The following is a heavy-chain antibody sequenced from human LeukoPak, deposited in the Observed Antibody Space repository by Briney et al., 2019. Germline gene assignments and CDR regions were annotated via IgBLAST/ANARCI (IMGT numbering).Heavy chain of an antibody. J-gene: IGHJ6*02. CDR1: GFTVSSYY. D-gene: IGHD3-16*01. CDR3: ARGLRPPDYYYYYGMDV. Sequence: GGSLRLSCAAAGFTVSSYYMSWVRQAPGKGLEWVSVIYSGGSTYYADSVKGRFTISRDNSKNTLYLQMNSLRAEDTAVYYCARGLRPPDYYYYYGMDVWGQGTTVTVSS. CDR2: IYSGGST. V-gene: IGHV3-66*01.